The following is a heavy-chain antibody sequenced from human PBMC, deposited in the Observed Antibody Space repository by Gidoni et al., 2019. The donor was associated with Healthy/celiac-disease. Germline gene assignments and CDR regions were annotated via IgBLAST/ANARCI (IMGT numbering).Heavy chain of an antibody. J-gene: IGHJ6*02. Sequence: QVQLQQWGAGPLKPSETLSLTCEVYGGSFSGYYWSWIRQPPGKGLEWIGEINHSGSTNYNPSLKRRVTLSVDTSKNQFSLKLSSVTAADTAVYYCARVPARYYGMDVWGHGTTVTVSS. CDR2: INHSGST. V-gene: IGHV4-34*01. CDR1: GGSFSGYY. CDR3: ARVPARYYGMDV. D-gene: IGHD6-6*01.